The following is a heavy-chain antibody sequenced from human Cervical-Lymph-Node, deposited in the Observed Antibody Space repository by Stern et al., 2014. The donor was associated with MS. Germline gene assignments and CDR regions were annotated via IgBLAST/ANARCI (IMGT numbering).Heavy chain of an antibody. D-gene: IGHD1-14*01. CDR3: ARGEGYRTHFDY. CDR2: INPNSGGT. J-gene: IGHJ4*02. V-gene: IGHV1-2*06. CDR1: GYTFTGYY. Sequence: VQLVQSGAEVKKPGASVKVSCKASGYTFTGYYMHWVRQAPGQGLEWMGRINPNSGGTNYAQKVQGRVNMTKGTYISTSDMELSRLRSDDTAVYYCARGEGYRTHFDYWGQGTLVTVSS.